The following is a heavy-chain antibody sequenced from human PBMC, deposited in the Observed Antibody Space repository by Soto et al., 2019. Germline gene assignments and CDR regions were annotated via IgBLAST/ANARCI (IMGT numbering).Heavy chain of an antibody. CDR2: ISGSVANT. V-gene: IGHV3-23*01. CDR1: GFTFSSYA. J-gene: IGHJ4*02. Sequence: EVQLLESGGGLVQPGGSLRLSCAASGFTFSSYAMSWVRRAPGKGLEWVSTISGSVANTFYADSVKGRFTISRDNSKNTLYLQMNSLRAEDTAVYYCAKRPLSIITFDYWGQGTLVTVSS. CDR3: AKRPLSIITFDY. D-gene: IGHD3-16*01.